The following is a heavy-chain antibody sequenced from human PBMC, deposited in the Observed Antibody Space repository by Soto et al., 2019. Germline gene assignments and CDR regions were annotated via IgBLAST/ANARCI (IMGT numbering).Heavy chain of an antibody. J-gene: IGHJ4*02. CDR1: GFTFSSYG. V-gene: IGHV3-33*01. CDR2: IWYDGSNK. CDR3: ARGAFNTAMVRTDIDY. Sequence: GSLRLSCAASGFTFSSYGMHWVRQAPGKGLEWVAVIWYDGSNKYYADSVKGRFTISRDNSKNTLYLQMNSLRAEDTAVYYCARGAFNTAMVRTDIDYWGQGTLVTVSS. D-gene: IGHD5-18*01.